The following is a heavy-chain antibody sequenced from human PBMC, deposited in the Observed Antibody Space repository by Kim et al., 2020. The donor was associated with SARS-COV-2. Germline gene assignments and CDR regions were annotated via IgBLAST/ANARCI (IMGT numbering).Heavy chain of an antibody. V-gene: IGHV4-31*03. CDR3: ARGGYYGSGSYYTSEYFQH. D-gene: IGHD3-10*01. CDR2: IYYSGST. Sequence: SETLSLTCTVSGGSISSGGYYWSWIRQHPGKGLEWIGYIYYSGSTYYNPSLKSRVTISVDTSKNQFSLKLSSVTAADTAVYYCARGGYYGSGSYYTSEYFQHWGQGTLVTVSS. CDR1: GGSISSGGYY. J-gene: IGHJ1*01.